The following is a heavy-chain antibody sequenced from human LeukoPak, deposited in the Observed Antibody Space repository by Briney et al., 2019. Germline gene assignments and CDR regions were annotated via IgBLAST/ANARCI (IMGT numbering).Heavy chain of an antibody. J-gene: IGHJ4*02. CDR2: ISGSGGST. D-gene: IGHD3-22*01. V-gene: IGHV3-23*01. CDR1: GFTFSSYA. Sequence: PGGSLRLSCAASGFTFSSYAMSWVRQAPGKGLEWVSAISGSGGSTYYADSVKGRFTISRDNSKNTLYLQMNSLRAEDTAVYYCAKDKWRSDSSGYYYDYWGQGTLVTVSS. CDR3: AKDKWRSDSSGYYYDY.